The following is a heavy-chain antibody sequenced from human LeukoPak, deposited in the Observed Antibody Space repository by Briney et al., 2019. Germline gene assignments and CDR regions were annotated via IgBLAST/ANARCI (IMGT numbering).Heavy chain of an antibody. D-gene: IGHD5-18*01. CDR2: IMQDGSQK. Sequence: AGGSLRLSCAASGFTFTSYWMSWVRQAPGKGLEWVANIMQDGSQKYYGDSVKGRFTISRDNAKNAVHLQMNSLRVDDTAVYYCAAWIQEWSLDYWGQGALVTVSS. CDR3: AAWIQEWSLDY. J-gene: IGHJ4*02. CDR1: GFTFTSYW. V-gene: IGHV3-7*01.